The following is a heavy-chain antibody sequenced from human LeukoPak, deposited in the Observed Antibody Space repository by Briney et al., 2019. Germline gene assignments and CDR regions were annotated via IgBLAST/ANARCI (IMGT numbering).Heavy chain of an antibody. CDR1: GGSFSGYY. Sequence: PSETLSLTCAVYGGSFSGYYWSWIRQPPGKGLEWIGEINHSGSTNYNPSLKSRVTISVDTSKNQFSLKLSSVTAADTAVYYCARAVAGRAEYFQHWGQGTLVTVSS. J-gene: IGHJ1*01. D-gene: IGHD6-19*01. V-gene: IGHV4-34*01. CDR2: INHSGST. CDR3: ARAVAGRAEYFQH.